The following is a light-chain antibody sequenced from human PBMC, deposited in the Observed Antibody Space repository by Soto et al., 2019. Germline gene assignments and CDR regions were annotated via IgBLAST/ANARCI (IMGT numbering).Light chain of an antibody. CDR3: QQYSSWWT. CDR2: ATS. J-gene: IGKJ1*01. V-gene: IGKV1-5*03. CDR1: QSIGGW. Sequence: DIQMTQSPSALSASVGDRVTITCRASQSIGGWLAWYQQKAEKAPKVLIYATSTLQSGVPSRFSGSGSGTQFTLTISSLQPDDSATYYCQQYSSWWTFGQGTKVEIK.